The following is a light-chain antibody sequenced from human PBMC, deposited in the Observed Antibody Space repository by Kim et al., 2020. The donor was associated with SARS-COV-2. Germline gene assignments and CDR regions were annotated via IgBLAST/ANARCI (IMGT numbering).Light chain of an antibody. J-gene: IGKJ5*01. CDR2: GAS. Sequence: ASVGERVTITCRASQDISNQLAWFQQKPGKVPRRLIYGASTLQSGDPSRFSGSGSGTEFTLTISSLQPEDVATYYCQEYNSVPITFGQGTRLEIK. CDR1: QDISNQ. CDR3: QEYNSVPIT. V-gene: IGKV1-27*01.